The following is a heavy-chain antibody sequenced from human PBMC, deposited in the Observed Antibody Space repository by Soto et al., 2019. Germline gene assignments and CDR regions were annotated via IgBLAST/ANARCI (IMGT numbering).Heavy chain of an antibody. CDR3: SGSVYCSTTSYYTLRGRSNGYYYDMDV. CDR2: IIPIFGTA. V-gene: IGHV1-69*13. J-gene: IGHJ6*02. CDR1: GGTFSSYA. Sequence: SVKVSCKASGGTFSSYAISWVRQAPGQGLEWMGGIIPIFGTANYAQKFQGRVTITADESTSTAYMELSSLRSEDTAGYYRSGSVYCSTTSYYTLRGRSNGYYYDMDVWGQGTRVTVSS. D-gene: IGHD2-2*02.